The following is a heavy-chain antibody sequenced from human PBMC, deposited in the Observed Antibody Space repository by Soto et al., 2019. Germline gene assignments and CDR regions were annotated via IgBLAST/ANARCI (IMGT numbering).Heavy chain of an antibody. J-gene: IGHJ4*02. Sequence: EVQLVESGGGLVQPGGSLRLSCAASGFTFSTYWMAWVRRAPGRGLEWVANLKQDESDRNYVDSVKGRFTISRDNAKNSLYLQMTGLRAEDTAVYYCARDVAGALDYWGQGTLVTVSS. V-gene: IGHV3-7*01. CDR2: LKQDESDR. CDR3: ARDVAGALDY. CDR1: GFTFSTYW. D-gene: IGHD1-26*01.